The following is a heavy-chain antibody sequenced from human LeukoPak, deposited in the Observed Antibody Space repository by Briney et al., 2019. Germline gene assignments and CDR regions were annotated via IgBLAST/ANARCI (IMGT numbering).Heavy chain of an antibody. V-gene: IGHV1-46*01. D-gene: IGHD2-8*01. CDR3: ARDPQACVTLGYCTNYASYYYYYGMDV. CDR2: INPSGGST. CDR1: GYTFTSYY. J-gene: IGHJ6*02. Sequence: ASVKVSCKASGYTFTSYYMHWVRQAPGQGLEWMGIINPSGGSTSYAQKFQGRVTMTRDTSTSTVYMELSSLRSEDTAVYYCARDPQACVTLGYCTNYASYYYYYGMDVWGQGTTVTVSS.